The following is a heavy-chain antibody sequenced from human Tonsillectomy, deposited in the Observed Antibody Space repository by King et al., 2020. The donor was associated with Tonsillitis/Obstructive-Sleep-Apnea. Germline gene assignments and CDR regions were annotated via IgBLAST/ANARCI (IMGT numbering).Heavy chain of an antibody. Sequence: VQLVESGGGLVQPGGSLRLSCAASGFTFSDYEMNWVRQVSGKGLEWVSYIGSGGRATFYADSVKDRFTISRDNGKKSVYLQMNSLRADDTAVYYCATVRRGSYFAFDHWGQGTLVTVSS. CDR1: GFTFSDYE. D-gene: IGHD1-26*01. CDR3: ATVRRGSYFAFDH. V-gene: IGHV3-48*03. CDR2: IGSGGRAT. J-gene: IGHJ4*02.